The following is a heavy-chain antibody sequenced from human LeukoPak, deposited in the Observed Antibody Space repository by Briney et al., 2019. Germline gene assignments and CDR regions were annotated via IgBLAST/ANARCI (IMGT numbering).Heavy chain of an antibody. V-gene: IGHV3-9*01. CDR3: AKVAAYSSGWYDS. CDR2: ISWNSGII. D-gene: IGHD6-19*01. CDR1: GFTFDDYA. Sequence: GGSLRLSCAASGFTFDDYAMHGVRQVPGKGLDWVAGISWNSGIIVYADSVKGRFTISRDSAKNSLYLQMDSLRPEDTALYYCAKVAAYSSGWYDSWGQGTLVTVSS. J-gene: IGHJ5*01.